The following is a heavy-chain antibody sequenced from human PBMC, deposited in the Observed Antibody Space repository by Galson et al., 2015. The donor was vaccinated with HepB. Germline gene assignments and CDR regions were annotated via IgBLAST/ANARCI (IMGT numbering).Heavy chain of an antibody. Sequence: SLRLSCAASGLSVSSNHMNWVRQAPGKGLEWVSVINRRGDTWSSGSVKGRFTISRDSSKNTVHLEMNSLRVEDTAVYFCTREIGPDLYGFDVWGQGTTVTVSS. CDR2: INRRGDT. CDR3: TREIGPDLYGFDV. CDR1: GLSVSSNH. D-gene: IGHD3-10*01. J-gene: IGHJ6*02. V-gene: IGHV3-66*01.